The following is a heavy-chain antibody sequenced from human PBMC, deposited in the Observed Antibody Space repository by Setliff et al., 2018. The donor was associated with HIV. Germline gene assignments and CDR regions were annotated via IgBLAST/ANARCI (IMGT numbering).Heavy chain of an antibody. D-gene: IGHD2-21*02. Sequence: GESLKISCKGSGYSFTSYWIGWVRQVPGKGLEWMGIIYPGDSDTRYSSSFQGQVTISADKSISIAYLQWSSLKASDTALYYCATSDYGGDSGHFQHWGQGTLVTVSS. CDR2: IYPGDSDT. J-gene: IGHJ1*01. CDR1: GYSFTSYW. V-gene: IGHV5-51*01. CDR3: ATSDYGGDSGHFQH.